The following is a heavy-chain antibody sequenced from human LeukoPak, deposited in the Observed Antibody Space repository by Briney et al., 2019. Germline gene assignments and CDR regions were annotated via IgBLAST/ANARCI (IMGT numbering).Heavy chain of an antibody. CDR3: ARDRLRYFDPITPSALD. J-gene: IGHJ1*01. V-gene: IGHV1-18*01. CDR2: ISAYNGNT. D-gene: IGHD3-9*01. Sequence: GASVKVSCKASGYTFTSYGISWVRQAPGQGLEWMGWISAYNGNTNYAQKLQGRVTMTTDTSTSTAYMELRSLRSDDTAVYYCARDRLRYFDPITPSALDWGQGALVTVSS. CDR1: GYTFTSYG.